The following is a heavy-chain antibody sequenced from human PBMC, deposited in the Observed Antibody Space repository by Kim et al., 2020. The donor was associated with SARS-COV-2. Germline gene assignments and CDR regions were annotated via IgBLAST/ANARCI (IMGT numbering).Heavy chain of an antibody. CDR1: GFTFSNYA. CDR2: ISYDGSNK. CDR3: ARDQRRNYYDRSGYYGDY. D-gene: IGHD3-22*01. J-gene: IGHJ4*02. V-gene: IGHV3-30*04. Sequence: GGSLRLSCAASGFTFSNYAMHWVRQAPGKGLEWVAVISYDGSNKYYVDSVKGRFTISRDNSKNTLYLQMNSLRAADTALYYCARDQRRNYYDRSGYYGDYWGQGILVTVSS.